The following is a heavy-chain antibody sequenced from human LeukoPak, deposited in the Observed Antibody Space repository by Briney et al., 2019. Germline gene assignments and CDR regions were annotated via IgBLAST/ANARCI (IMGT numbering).Heavy chain of an antibody. CDR1: GFTFTRYA. CDR2: ISYDGSNK. Sequence: GGSLRLSCAAPGFTFTRYAIHRVRPAPGKGLEWVAFISYDGSNKYFADSVKGRFTISRDNSKNTVYLQMDSLRAEDTAVYYCARDRNLDSWGQGTLVTVSS. J-gene: IGHJ4*02. CDR3: ARDRNLDS. V-gene: IGHV3-30-3*01.